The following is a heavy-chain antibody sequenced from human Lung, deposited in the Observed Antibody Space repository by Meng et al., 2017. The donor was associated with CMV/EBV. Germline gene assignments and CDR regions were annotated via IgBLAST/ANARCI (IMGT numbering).Heavy chain of an antibody. Sequence: GGSXRLXCAASGFTFSNAWMSWVCQAPGQGLEWVGRIKSKTDGGTTDYAAPVNGRFTISRDDSTNTLHLQMNSLKTEDTAVYYSNTEEYFDYYYGMDVWGQGTXVTVSS. J-gene: IGHJ6*02. CDR1: GFTFSNAW. CDR3: NTEEYFDYYYGMDV. D-gene: IGHD2/OR15-2a*01. CDR2: IKSKTDGGTT. V-gene: IGHV3-15*01.